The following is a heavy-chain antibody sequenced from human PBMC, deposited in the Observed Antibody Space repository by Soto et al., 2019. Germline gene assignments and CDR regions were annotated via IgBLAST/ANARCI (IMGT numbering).Heavy chain of an antibody. D-gene: IGHD3-3*01. CDR2: SKPRHYSYIA. CDR1: GFTFSDYY. Sequence: PGGSLRLSCAVSGFTFSDYYMDWLRQVPGRGLEWVARSKPRHYSYIADYADSVKGRFTISRDNAKNSLYLQMNSLRAEDTAVYYCARNLRFLEWLLRDAFDIWGQGTMVTVSS. J-gene: IGHJ3*02. V-gene: IGHV3-11*06. CDR3: ARNLRFLEWLLRDAFDI.